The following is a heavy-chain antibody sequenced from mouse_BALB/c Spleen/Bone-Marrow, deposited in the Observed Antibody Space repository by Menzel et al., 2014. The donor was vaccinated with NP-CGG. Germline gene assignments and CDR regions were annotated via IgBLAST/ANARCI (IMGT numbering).Heavy chain of an antibody. J-gene: IGHJ4*01. CDR1: GFHIKDTY. Sequence: EVKLQESGAELVKPGASVKLSCTVSGFHIKDTYMHWVKQRPEQGLEWIGRIDPASGNTKYDPKFQGKATITANTSSNTAYLQLSSLTSEDTAVYYCAIVGVGVMGYWGQGTSVTVSS. CDR2: IDPASGNT. V-gene: IGHV14-3*02. CDR3: AIVGVGVMGY.